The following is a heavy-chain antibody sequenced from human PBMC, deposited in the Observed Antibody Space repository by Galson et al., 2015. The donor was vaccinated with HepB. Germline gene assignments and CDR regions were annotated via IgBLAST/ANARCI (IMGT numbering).Heavy chain of an antibody. CDR2: INPSGGST. J-gene: IGHJ5*02. V-gene: IGHV1-46*01. CDR1: GYTFTSYY. CDR3: AREGRVVVAARRLRNWFDP. Sequence: SVKVSCKASGYTFTSYYMHWVRQAPGQGLEWMGIINPSGGSTSYAQKFQGRVTMTRDTSTSTVYMELSSLRSEDTAVYYCAREGRVVVAARRLRNWFDPWGQGTLVTVSS. D-gene: IGHD2-15*01.